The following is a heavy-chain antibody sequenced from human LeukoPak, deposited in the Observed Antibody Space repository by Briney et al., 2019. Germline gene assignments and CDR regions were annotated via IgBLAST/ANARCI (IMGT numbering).Heavy chain of an antibody. CDR1: GGSISSSSYY. D-gene: IGHD3-16*02. CDR3: ARDLGDYVWGSYRYTGNWFDP. V-gene: IGHV4-39*07. Sequence: PSETLSLTCTVSGGSISSSSYYWGWIRQPPGKGLEWIGSIYYSGSTYYNPSLKSRVTISVDTSKNQFSLKLSSVTAADTAVYYCARDLGDYVWGSYRYTGNWFDPWGQGTLVTVSS. J-gene: IGHJ5*02. CDR2: IYYSGST.